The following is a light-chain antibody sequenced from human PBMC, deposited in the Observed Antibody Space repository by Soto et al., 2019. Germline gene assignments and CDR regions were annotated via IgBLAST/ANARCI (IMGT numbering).Light chain of an antibody. CDR2: GAS. Sequence: DIQMTQSPSTLSASVGDRVTITCRASQNIDRWLAWYQQKPGKAPNLLIYGASNLESGVPSRFSGSGSATEFTLTISSLRPDDFATYYCQHYNSYPWTFGQETNVEIK. V-gene: IGKV1-5*03. J-gene: IGKJ1*01. CDR3: QHYNSYPWT. CDR1: QNIDRW.